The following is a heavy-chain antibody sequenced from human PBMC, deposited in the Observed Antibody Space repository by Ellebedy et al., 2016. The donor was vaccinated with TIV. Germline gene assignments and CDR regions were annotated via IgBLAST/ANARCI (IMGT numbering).Heavy chain of an antibody. J-gene: IGHJ4*02. CDR2: ITTSAGNT. CDR1: GFTFSSYE. Sequence: PGGSLRLSCVASGFTFSSYEMNWVRHVPGKGLEWVSHITTSAGNTYYADSVKGRFTISRDNARNSVFLQMNSLRDGDTAVYYCARSRSSPFDNWGQGTLVTVTS. V-gene: IGHV3-48*03. CDR3: ARSRSSPFDN.